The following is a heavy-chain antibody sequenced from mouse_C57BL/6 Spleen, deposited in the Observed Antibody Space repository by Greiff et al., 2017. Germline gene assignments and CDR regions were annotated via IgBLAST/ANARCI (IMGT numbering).Heavy chain of an antibody. CDR2: IYPGDGDT. V-gene: IGHV1-82*01. J-gene: IGHJ2*01. CDR1: GYAFSSSW. CDR3: ARCYYGSSYDY. Sequence: QVQLKQSGPELVKPGASVKISCKASGYAFSSSWMNWVKQRPGKGLEWIGRIYPGDGDTNYNGKCKGKATLTADKSSSTAYMQLSSLTSEDSAVYFCARCYYGSSYDYWGQGTTLTVSS. D-gene: IGHD1-1*01.